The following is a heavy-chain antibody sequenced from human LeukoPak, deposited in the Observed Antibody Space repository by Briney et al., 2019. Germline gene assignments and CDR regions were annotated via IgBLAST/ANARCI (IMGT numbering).Heavy chain of an antibody. CDR3: ARGRGLYYDILTGYYNVMAFDY. CDR2: INHSGST. D-gene: IGHD3-9*01. CDR1: GGSISSYY. J-gene: IGHJ4*02. V-gene: IGHV4-34*01. Sequence: PSETLSLTCTVSGGSISSYYWSWIRQPPGKGLEWIGEINHSGSTNYNPSLKSRVTISVDTSKNQFSLKLSSVTAADTAVYYCARGRGLYYDILTGYYNVMAFDYWGQGTLVTVSS.